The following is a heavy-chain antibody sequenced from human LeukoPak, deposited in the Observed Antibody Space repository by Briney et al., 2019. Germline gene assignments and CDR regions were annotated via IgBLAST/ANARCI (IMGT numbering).Heavy chain of an antibody. CDR3: ARRARSSGWYYYYYMDV. J-gene: IGHJ6*03. CDR1: GGFISSYY. V-gene: IGHV4-59*08. D-gene: IGHD6-19*01. CDR2: IYYSGST. Sequence: KPSETLSLTCTVSGGFISSYYWSWIRQPPGKGLEWIGYIYYSGSTNYNPSLKSRVTISVDTSKNQFSLKLSSVTAADTAVYYCARRARSSGWYYYYYMDVWGKGTTVTVSS.